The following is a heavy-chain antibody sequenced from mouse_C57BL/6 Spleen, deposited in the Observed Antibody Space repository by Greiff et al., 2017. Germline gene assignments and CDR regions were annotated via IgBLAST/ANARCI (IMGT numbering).Heavy chain of an antibody. CDR1: GFTFSDAW. CDR3: TRDDYDYFDV. J-gene: IGHJ1*03. Sequence: ESGGGLVQPGGSMKLSCAASGFTFSDAWMDWVRQCPEKGLEWVAEIRNKANNHAIYYAVSVKGRFTISREDSKSSVYLQMNSVRAEDTGVYYCTRDDYDYFDVWGTGTTVTVSS. CDR2: IRNKANNHAI. V-gene: IGHV6-6*01. D-gene: IGHD2-4*01.